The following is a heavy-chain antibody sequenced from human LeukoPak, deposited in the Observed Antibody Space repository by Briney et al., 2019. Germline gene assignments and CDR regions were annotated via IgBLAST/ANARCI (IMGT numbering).Heavy chain of an antibody. Sequence: ASVKVSCKASGYTFTGYYMHWVRQAPGQGLEWMGWFNPNSGGTNYSQKFQGRVTMTRDTSISTAYMELSRLRSDDTAVYYCASYYYDSSGFVHWGQGTLVTVSS. CDR1: GYTFTGYY. CDR2: FNPNSGGT. D-gene: IGHD3-22*01. V-gene: IGHV1-2*02. CDR3: ASYYYDSSGFVH. J-gene: IGHJ4*02.